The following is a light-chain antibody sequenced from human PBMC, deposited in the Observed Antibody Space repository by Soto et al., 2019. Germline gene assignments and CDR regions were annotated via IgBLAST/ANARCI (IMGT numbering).Light chain of an antibody. V-gene: IGKV3-20*01. Sequence: EFVLTQSPGTLSLSPGERATLSCRASQHINSAYLVWFKQTPGQAPRLLMYRASNSATGIPDRFSGSGSGTDFTLTISRLEPEDFAVYYCHLYGVSSPFGQGTQLEMK. CDR1: QHINSAY. CDR2: RAS. CDR3: HLYGVSSP. J-gene: IGKJ2*01.